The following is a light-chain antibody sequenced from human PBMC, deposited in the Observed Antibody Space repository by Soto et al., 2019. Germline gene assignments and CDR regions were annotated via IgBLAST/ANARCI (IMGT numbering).Light chain of an antibody. CDR2: AAS. Sequence: DVQMTQSPSSLSASVGDRVTITCRASRDISSSLAWYQQKPGKVPKLLIYAASTLHAGVQSRFSGRGSGTFFTLPNQRLQPEDVATYYCQKYNSAPNTFGRGTRLEIK. CDR1: RDISSS. V-gene: IGKV1-27*01. CDR3: QKYNSAPNT. J-gene: IGKJ2*01.